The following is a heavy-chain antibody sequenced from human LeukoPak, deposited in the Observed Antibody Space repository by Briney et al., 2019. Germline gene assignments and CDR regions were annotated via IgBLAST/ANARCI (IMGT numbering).Heavy chain of an antibody. Sequence: SETLSLTCTVSGGSISSGGYYWSWIRQHPGKGLEWIGYIYYSGSTYYNPSLKSRVTISVDTAKNQFSLKLSSVTAADTAVYYCARRDYYDSSGYYGSWGRGTLVTVSS. J-gene: IGHJ4*02. V-gene: IGHV4-31*03. D-gene: IGHD3-22*01. CDR2: IYYSGST. CDR3: ARRDYYDSSGYYGS. CDR1: GGSISSGGYY.